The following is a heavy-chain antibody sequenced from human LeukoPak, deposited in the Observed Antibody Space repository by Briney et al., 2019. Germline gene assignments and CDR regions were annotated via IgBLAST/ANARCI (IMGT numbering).Heavy chain of an antibody. CDR2: ISGSGGST. J-gene: IGHJ6*03. Sequence: GGSLRLSCAASGFTFSSYAMSWVRQAPGKGLEWVSAISGSGGSTYYADSVKGRFTISRDNSKNTLYPQMNSLRAEDTAVYYCAKHPGDRYGRPYYYYYYMDVWGEGTTVTVSS. CDR3: AKHPGDRYGRPYYYYYYMDV. CDR1: GFTFSSYA. V-gene: IGHV3-23*01. D-gene: IGHD5-18*01.